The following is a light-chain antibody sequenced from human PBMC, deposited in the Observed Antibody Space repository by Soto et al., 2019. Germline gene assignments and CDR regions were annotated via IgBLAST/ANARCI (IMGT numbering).Light chain of an antibody. CDR1: QSISSW. CDR2: KAS. Sequence: EIQMNKSPSTLSASVGDRVTITCRASQSISSWLAWYQQKPGKAPKLLIYKASSLESGVPSRFSGSGSGTEFTLTISSLQPDDFATYYCQQYSSYWTFGQGTKVDI. V-gene: IGKV1-5*03. CDR3: QQYSSYWT. J-gene: IGKJ1*01.